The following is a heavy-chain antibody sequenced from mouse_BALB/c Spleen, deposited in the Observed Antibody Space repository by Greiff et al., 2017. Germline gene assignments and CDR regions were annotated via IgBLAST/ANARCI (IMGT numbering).Heavy chain of an antibody. V-gene: IGHV1-7*01. D-gene: IGHD1-2*01. J-gene: IGHJ3*01. CDR1: GYTFTSYW. CDR3: AREITASFAY. CDR2: INPSTGYT. Sequence: QVQLQQSGAELAKPGASVKMSCKASGYTFTSYWMHWVKQRPGQGLEWIGYINPSTGYTEYNQKFKDKATLTADKSSSTAYMQLSSLTSEDSAVYYCAREITASFAYWGQGTLVTVSA.